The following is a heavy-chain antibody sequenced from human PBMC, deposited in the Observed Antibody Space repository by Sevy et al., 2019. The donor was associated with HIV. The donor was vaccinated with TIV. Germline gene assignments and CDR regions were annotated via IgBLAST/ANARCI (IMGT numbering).Heavy chain of an antibody. CDR3: ARGARGTLPSYYYYPMDV. J-gene: IGHJ6*02. CDR2: IYPGDSDT. Sequence: GESLKISCKASGYRFTDYWIGWVRQMPGKGLEWMGIIYPGDSDTTYSPSFKGQVTISVDKSINTAYLRWSSLKASITAIFYCARGARGTLPSYYYYPMDVWGQGTTVTVSS. D-gene: IGHD1-1*01. V-gene: IGHV5-51*01. CDR1: GYRFTDYW.